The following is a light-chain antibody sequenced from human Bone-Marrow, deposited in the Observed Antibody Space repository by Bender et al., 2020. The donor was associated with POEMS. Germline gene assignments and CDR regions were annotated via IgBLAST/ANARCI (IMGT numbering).Light chain of an antibody. CDR3: CSYAGTSTYV. Sequence: QSALTQPASVSGSPGQSVTISCTGTSSDIGTYNYVSWYQQYPGKAPKLMIYDVTNRPSGVSNRFSGSKSGNTASLTISGLQAEDEADYYCCSYAGTSTYVFGTGTKVTVL. CDR2: DVT. V-gene: IGLV2-23*02. J-gene: IGLJ1*01. CDR1: SSDIGTYNY.